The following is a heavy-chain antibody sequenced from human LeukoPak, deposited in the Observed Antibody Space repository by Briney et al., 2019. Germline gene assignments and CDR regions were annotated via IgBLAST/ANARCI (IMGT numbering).Heavy chain of an antibody. CDR2: INPNSGGI. CDR1: GYTFTGYY. V-gene: IGHV1-2*02. D-gene: IGHD1-26*01. Sequence: ASVKVSCKASGYTFTGYYIHWVRQAPGQGLEWMGWINPNSGGINYALNLQGRVTMNRDTSTNTLYMTLSSLRSEDTAVYYCARGILGHSVAFDLWGQGTMVTVSS. J-gene: IGHJ3*01. CDR3: ARGILGHSVAFDL.